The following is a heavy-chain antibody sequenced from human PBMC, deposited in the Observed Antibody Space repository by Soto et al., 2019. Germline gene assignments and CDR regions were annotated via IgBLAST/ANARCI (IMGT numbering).Heavy chain of an antibody. CDR2: ISVSCNSA. V-gene: IGHV3-23*01. CDR3: AKGALSTTSPYDFDY. D-gene: IGHD1-26*01. CDR1: GFTFSNYA. Sequence: EVQLLESGGGLLQPGGSLRLSCAASGFTFSNYAMNWVRQAPGKGLEWVSTISVSCNSAYYADSVKGRFTISRDNSKNTLYLQLNSLRAEDTAIYYCAKGALSTTSPYDFDYWGQGTLVTVSS. J-gene: IGHJ4*02.